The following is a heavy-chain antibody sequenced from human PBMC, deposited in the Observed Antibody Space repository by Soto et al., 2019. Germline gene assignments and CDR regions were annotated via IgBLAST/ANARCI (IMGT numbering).Heavy chain of an antibody. V-gene: IGHV1-18*01. Sequence: QVQLVQSGAEVKKPGASVTVSCKSSGYTSTNYGINWVRQAPGQGLEWMGWISAYNDNTKYTQKVQGRVTMTTDTSTSTAYMELRSLRSDDTAVYYCAKGNFDWFSGLDVWGQGTTVTVSS. CDR2: ISAYNDNT. CDR3: AKGNFDWFSGLDV. D-gene: IGHD3-9*01. CDR1: GYTSTNYG. J-gene: IGHJ6*02.